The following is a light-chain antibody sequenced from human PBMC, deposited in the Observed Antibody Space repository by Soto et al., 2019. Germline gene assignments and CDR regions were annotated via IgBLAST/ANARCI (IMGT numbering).Light chain of an antibody. CDR1: QSVSSY. J-gene: IGKJ1*01. V-gene: IGKV3-11*01. CDR2: DAS. CDR3: PHRSYWLPAWT. Sequence: EIVLTQSPATLSLSPGERATLSCRASQSVSSYLAWYQQKPGQAPRLLIYDASNRATGIPARFSGSGSGTDFTLTISSLEPEDFAVYYCPHRSYWLPAWTFGQGSMVDIK.